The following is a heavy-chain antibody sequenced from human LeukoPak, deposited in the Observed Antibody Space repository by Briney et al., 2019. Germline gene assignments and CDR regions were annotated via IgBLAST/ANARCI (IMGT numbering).Heavy chain of an antibody. CDR2: IIPILGIA. V-gene: IGHV1-69*02. CDR1: GGTFSSYT. CDR3: ARVPLDYYDSSDLDY. D-gene: IGHD3-22*01. J-gene: IGHJ4*02. Sequence: GASVKVSCKASGGTFSSYTISWVRQAPGQGLEWMGRIIPILGIAEYAQKFQGRVTITADKSTSTAYMELSSLRSEDTSVYYCARVPLDYYDSSDLDYWGQGTLVTVSS.